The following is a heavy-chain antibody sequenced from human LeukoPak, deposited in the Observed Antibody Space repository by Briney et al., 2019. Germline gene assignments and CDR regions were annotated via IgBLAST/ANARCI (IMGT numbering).Heavy chain of an antibody. CDR1: GGSINSGGYY. D-gene: IGHD3-10*01. Sequence: SQTLSLTCTVSGGSINSGGYYWSWIRQHPGKGLEWIGYIYYSGSTYYNPSLKSRVTISVDTSKNQFSLKLNSVTAADTAVYYCARVGYYGSGSYYRNYFEYWGQGTLVTVSS. J-gene: IGHJ4*02. CDR2: IYYSGST. V-gene: IGHV4-31*03. CDR3: ARVGYYGSGSYYRNYFEY.